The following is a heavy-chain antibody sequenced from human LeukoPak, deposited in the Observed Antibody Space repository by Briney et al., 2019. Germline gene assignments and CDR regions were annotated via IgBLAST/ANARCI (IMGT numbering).Heavy chain of an antibody. CDR2: ISSSGNTI. J-gene: IGHJ4*02. CDR3: ARDQYYYDSSAPPLY. D-gene: IGHD3-22*01. V-gene: IGHV3-11*01. Sequence: GGSLRLSCTASGFSFSDYYMSWIRQAPGKGLEWVSYISSSGNTIYYADSVKGRFTISRDNAKNSLYLQMNSLRAEDTAVYYCARDQYYYDSSAPPLYWGQGTLVTVSS. CDR1: GFSFSDYY.